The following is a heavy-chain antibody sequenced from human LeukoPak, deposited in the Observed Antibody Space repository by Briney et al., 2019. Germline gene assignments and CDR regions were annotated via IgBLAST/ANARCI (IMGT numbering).Heavy chain of an antibody. V-gene: IGHV3-21*01. Sequence: PGGSLRLSCAASGFTFSSYSMNWVRQAPGKGLEWVSSISRTSSYIYYTDSVKGRFTMSRDNAKNSLYLQMNSLRAEDTAVYYCASYDFWSGYSFDYWGQGTLVTVSA. J-gene: IGHJ4*02. CDR3: ASYDFWSGYSFDY. CDR2: ISRTSSYI. D-gene: IGHD3-3*01. CDR1: GFTFSSYS.